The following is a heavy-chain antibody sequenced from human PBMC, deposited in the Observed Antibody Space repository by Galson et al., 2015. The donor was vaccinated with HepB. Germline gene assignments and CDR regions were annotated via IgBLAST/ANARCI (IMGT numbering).Heavy chain of an antibody. CDR2: IYDSGST. V-gene: IGHV4-39*01. CDR1: GGPISSSSYY. Sequence: SETLSLTCTVSGGPISSSSYYWGWIRQPPGKGLEWIGRIYDSGSTYYNPSLKSRVSISVDTSKNQFFLKLRSVTAADTAVYYCARHSMPTGGGNWFDPWGQGTLVTVSS. J-gene: IGHJ5*02. D-gene: IGHD5-24*01. CDR3: ARHSMPTGGGNWFDP.